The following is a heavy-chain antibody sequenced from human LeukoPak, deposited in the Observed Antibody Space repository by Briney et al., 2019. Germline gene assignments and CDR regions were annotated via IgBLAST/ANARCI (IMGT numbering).Heavy chain of an antibody. Sequence: SETLSLTCTVSDYSISSGYGYYWGWIRQPPGKGLEWIGNIYHSGITYYNHFNSSLKSRVTISIDTSKNQFSLRLTSVTAADTAVYCATLVSTRYYFDYWGQGTLVTVSS. D-gene: IGHD5/OR15-5a*01. J-gene: IGHJ4*02. CDR1: DYSISSGYGYY. CDR3: ATLVSTRYYFDY. CDR2: IYHSGIT. V-gene: IGHV4-38-2*02.